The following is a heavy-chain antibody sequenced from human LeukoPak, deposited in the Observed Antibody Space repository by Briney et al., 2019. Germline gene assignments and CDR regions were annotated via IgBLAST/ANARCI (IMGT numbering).Heavy chain of an antibody. CDR2: ISYDGSNK. V-gene: IGHV3-30*18. D-gene: IGHD3-22*01. J-gene: IGHJ1*01. CDR1: GFTFSSYG. CDR3: AKPNYYDSSGYQYFQH. Sequence: PGGSLRLSCAASGFTFSSYGMHWVRQAPGKGLEWVAVISYDGSNKYYADSVKGRFTISRDNSKNTLYLQMNSLRAEDTAVYYCAKPNYYDSSGYQYFQHWGQGTLVTVSS.